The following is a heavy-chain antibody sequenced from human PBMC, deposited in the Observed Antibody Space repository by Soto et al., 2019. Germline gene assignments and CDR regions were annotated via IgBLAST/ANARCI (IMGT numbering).Heavy chain of an antibody. Sequence: PSETLSLTCTVSGGSISSSSYYWGWIRQPPGKGLECIGSIYYSGSTYYNLSLKSRVTISVDTSKNQFSLKLSSVTAADTAVYYCARHFRDAYTALAFWGQGTLVTVSS. CDR3: ARHFRDAYTALAF. V-gene: IGHV4-39*01. CDR2: IYYSGST. CDR1: GGSISSSSYY. J-gene: IGHJ4*02. D-gene: IGHD2-2*01.